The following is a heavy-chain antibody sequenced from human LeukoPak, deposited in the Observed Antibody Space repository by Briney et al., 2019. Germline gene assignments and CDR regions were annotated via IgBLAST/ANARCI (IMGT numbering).Heavy chain of an antibody. Sequence: SSETLSLTCTVSGGSISSSSYYWGWIRQPPGKGLEWIGSIYYSGSTYYNPSLKSRVTISVDTSKNQFSLKLSSVTAADTAVYYCARLYSIGTIDYWGQGTLVTVSS. CDR2: IYYSGST. D-gene: IGHD6-25*01. CDR3: ARLYSIGTIDY. V-gene: IGHV4-39*07. J-gene: IGHJ4*02. CDR1: GGSISSSSYY.